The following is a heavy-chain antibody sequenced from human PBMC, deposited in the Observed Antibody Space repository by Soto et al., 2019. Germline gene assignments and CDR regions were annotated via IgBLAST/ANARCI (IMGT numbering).Heavy chain of an antibody. V-gene: IGHV4-34*01. CDR2: INHSGST. D-gene: IGHD6-13*01. CDR3: ARGYSSSPLDY. Sequence: PSETLSLTCAVXGGSFSGYYWSWIRQPPGKGLEWIGEINHSGSTNYNPSLKSRVTISVDTSKNQFSLKLSSVTAADTAVYYCARGYSSSPLDYWGQGTLVTVSS. J-gene: IGHJ4*02. CDR1: GGSFSGYY.